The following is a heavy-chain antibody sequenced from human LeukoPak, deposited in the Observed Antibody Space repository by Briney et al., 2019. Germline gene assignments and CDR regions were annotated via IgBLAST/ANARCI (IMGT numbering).Heavy chain of an antibody. D-gene: IGHD4-11*01. Sequence: TSSETLSLTCAVYGGSFSGYYWSWIRQPPGKGLEWIGEINHSGSTNYNPSLKSRVTMSVDTSKNQFSLKLSSVTAADTAVYYCARGRPLEHDSNYVYFDYWGQGTLVTVSS. V-gene: IGHV4-34*01. CDR1: GGSFSGYY. J-gene: IGHJ4*02. CDR2: INHSGST. CDR3: ARGRPLEHDSNYVYFDY.